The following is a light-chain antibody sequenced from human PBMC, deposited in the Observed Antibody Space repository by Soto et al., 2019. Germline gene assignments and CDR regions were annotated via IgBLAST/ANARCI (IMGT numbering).Light chain of an antibody. CDR2: GAS. Sequence: EIVMPQSHATLSVSPGESSTLSRRARQSVSGNFLAWYKEKPGQDPRILIYGASSRPTGIQDRFSGSGSGTEFTLPLSRLEPEEFAVDDCTQYGSSSTFGNGNRLAI. CDR1: QSVSGNF. J-gene: IGKJ5*01. V-gene: IGKV3-20*01. CDR3: TQYGSSST.